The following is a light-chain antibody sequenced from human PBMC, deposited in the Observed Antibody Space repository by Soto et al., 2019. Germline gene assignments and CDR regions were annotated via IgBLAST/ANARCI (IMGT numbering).Light chain of an antibody. Sequence: EIVMTQSPATLSVSPGETATLACRASQSVSRNLAWYQLKPGQAPRLLIYDAFARATGIPARFSGSGSGTQFTLTISSLQSEDFAVYYCQQYNNWPPLTFGGGTNVEIK. J-gene: IGKJ4*01. CDR1: QSVSRN. CDR2: DAF. CDR3: QQYNNWPPLT. V-gene: IGKV3-15*01.